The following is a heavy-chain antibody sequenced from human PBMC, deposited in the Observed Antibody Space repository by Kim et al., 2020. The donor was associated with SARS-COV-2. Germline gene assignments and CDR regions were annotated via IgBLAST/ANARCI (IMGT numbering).Heavy chain of an antibody. CDR2: ISSSSSYI. Sequence: GGSLRLSCAASGFTFSSYSMNWVRQAPGKGLEWVSSISSSSSYIYYADSVKGRFTISRDNAKNSLYLQMNSLRAEDTAVYYCARVRMVQKLDYYYYGMDVWGQGTTVTVSS. V-gene: IGHV3-21*01. J-gene: IGHJ6*02. CDR3: ARVRMVQKLDYYYYGMDV. CDR1: GFTFSSYS. D-gene: IGHD6-13*01.